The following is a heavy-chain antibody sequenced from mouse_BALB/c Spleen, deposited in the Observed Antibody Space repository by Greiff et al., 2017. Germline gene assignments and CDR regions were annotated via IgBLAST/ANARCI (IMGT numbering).Heavy chain of an antibody. Sequence: VQVVESGPGLVAPSQSLSITCTVSGFSLTSYGVHWVRQSPGKGLEWLGVIWSGGSTDYNAAFISRLSISKDNSKSQVFFKMNSLQANDTAIYYCARKGFWAMDYWGQGTSDTVSS. CDR3: ARKGFWAMDY. V-gene: IGHV2-2*02. CDR2: IWSGGST. J-gene: IGHJ4*01. CDR1: GFSLTSYG.